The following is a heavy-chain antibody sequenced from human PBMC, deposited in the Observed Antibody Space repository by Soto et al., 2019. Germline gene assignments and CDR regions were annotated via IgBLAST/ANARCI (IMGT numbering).Heavy chain of an antibody. CDR3: AHMTVEMATAFY. CDR2: IYWDDDK. Sequence: QITLKESGPTLVKPTQTLTLTCTSSGFSLSTSEVRVGWIRQPPGKALEWLALIYWDDDKRYSPSLKSRLTITKDTSKNQVDLTMTNMDPVDTATYYCAHMTVEMATAFYWGQGILVTVSS. CDR1: GFSLSTSEVR. D-gene: IGHD5-18*01. V-gene: IGHV2-5*02. J-gene: IGHJ4*02.